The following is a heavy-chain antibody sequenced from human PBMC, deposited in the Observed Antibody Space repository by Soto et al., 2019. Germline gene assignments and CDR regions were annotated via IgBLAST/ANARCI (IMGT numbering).Heavy chain of an antibody. CDR3: FFQAEAGIRAVRSVSELLLNRSSDL. D-gene: IGHD2-2*01. J-gene: IGHJ2*01. CDR2: ISGSGGST. V-gene: IGHV3-23*01. Sequence: KGLEWVSAISGSGGSTYYADSVKGRFTISRDNSKNTLSLQMNSLRAEDTALYFFFFQAEAGIRAVRSVSELLLNRSSDL.